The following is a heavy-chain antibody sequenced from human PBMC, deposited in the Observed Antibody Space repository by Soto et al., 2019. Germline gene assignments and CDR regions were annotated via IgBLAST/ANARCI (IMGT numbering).Heavy chain of an antibody. Sequence: EVQLLESGGGLLQPGGSLRLSCSATGFTFNNYAMAWVRQAPGEGLEWVSGISGSGATPYYADSVQGRFTISRDNSKNTVFLQLRSLSAEDTAVYFCAKAEYCAGVSCYLYYFDSWGQGTQVTVSA. CDR3: AKAEYCAGVSCYLYYFDS. J-gene: IGHJ4*02. D-gene: IGHD2-8*02. CDR1: GFTFNNYA. CDR2: ISGSGATP. V-gene: IGHV3-23*01.